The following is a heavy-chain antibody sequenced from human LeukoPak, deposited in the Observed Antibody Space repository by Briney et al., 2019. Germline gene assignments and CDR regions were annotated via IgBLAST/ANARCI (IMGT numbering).Heavy chain of an antibody. CDR1: GGTFSSYA. J-gene: IGHJ4*02. V-gene: IGHV1-69*05. D-gene: IGHD2-2*01. Sequence: SVKVSCEASGGTFSSYAISWVRQAPGQGLEWMGGIIPIFGTANYAQKFQGRVTITTDESTSTAYMELSSLRSEDTAVYYCARVVVVPAATGRYYFDYWGQGTLVTVSS. CDR3: ARVVVVPAATGRYYFDY. CDR2: IIPIFGTA.